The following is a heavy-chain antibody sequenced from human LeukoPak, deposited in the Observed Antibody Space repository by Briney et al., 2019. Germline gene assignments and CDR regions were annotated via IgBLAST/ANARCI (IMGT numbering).Heavy chain of an antibody. D-gene: IGHD2-2*01. V-gene: IGHV3-66*01. J-gene: IGHJ3*02. CDR2: IYSGGST. CDR3: ARDRYHYVNDAFDI. Sequence: PGGSLRLSCAASGFTVSSNYMSWVRQAPGKGLEWVSVIYSGGSTYYADSVKGRFTISRDNSKNTLYLQMNSLRAEDTAVYYCARDRYHYVNDAFDIWGQGTMVTVSS. CDR1: GFTVSSNY.